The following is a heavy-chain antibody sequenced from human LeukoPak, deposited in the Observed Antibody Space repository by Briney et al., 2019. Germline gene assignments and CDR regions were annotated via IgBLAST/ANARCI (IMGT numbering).Heavy chain of an antibody. CDR2: IKQDGSEK. V-gene: IGHV3-7*01. D-gene: IGHD4-23*01. CDR1: GFTFSSYW. J-gene: IGHJ1*01. CDR3: ARADGVGVVTPYFQH. Sequence: QTGGSLRLSCAASGFTFSSYWMSWVRQAPGKGLEWVANIKQDGSEKHYVDSVKGRFTISRDNDKNSLYLQMNSLRAEDTAVYYCARADGVGVVTPYFQHWGQGTLVNVSS.